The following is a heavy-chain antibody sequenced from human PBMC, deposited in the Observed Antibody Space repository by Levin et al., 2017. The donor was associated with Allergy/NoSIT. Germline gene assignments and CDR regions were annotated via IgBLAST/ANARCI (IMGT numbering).Heavy chain of an antibody. CDR3: ASSTNSGSYSGYYDYGMDV. D-gene: IGHD1-26*01. CDR2: IYYSGST. CDR1: GGSISSYY. V-gene: IGHV4-59*01. Sequence: PSETLSLTCTVSGGSISSYYWSWIRQPPGKGLEWIGYIYYSGSTNYNPSLKSRVTISVDTSKNQFSLKLSSVTAADTAVYYCASSTNSGSYSGYYDYGMDVWGQGTTVTVSS. J-gene: IGHJ6*02.